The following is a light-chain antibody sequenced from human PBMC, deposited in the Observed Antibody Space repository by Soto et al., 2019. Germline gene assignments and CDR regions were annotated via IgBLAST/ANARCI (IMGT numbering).Light chain of an antibody. J-gene: IGLJ1*01. CDR2: DVT. V-gene: IGLV2-11*01. Sequence: QSVLTQPPSVSGSPGQSVTISCTGTSSDVGGYDYVSWYQQHPGKAPKLLIYDVTKRPSGVPDRFSGSKSGNTASLTISGLQAEDEADFFCCSYGGSFPYVFGTGTK. CDR3: CSYGGSFPYV. CDR1: SSDVGGYDY.